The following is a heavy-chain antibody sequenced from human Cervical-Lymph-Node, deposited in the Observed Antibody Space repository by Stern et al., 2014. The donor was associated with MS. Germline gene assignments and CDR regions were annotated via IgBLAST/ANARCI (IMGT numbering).Heavy chain of an antibody. J-gene: IGHJ6*02. CDR2: INHSEST. CDR3: ARVDQGMDV. Sequence: QLQLQQWGAGLLKPSETLSLTCAVYGGSFSGYYWSWIRQPPGKGLEGIGEINHSESTNYNPSLKSRVHISVETPKKQFSPKWSSVTAADTAVYYCARVDQGMDVWGQGTTVTVSS. CDR1: GGSFSGYY. V-gene: IGHV4-34*01.